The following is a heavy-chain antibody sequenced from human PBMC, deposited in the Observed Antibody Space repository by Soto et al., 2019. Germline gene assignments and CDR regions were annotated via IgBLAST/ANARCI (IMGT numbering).Heavy chain of an antibody. D-gene: IGHD3-9*01. Sequence: SVKVSCKASGYTFTGYYMHWVRQAPGQGLEWMGWINPNSGGTNYAQKFQGRVTMTRDTSISTAYMELSRLRSDDTAVYYCARVLRYFDWLFGYWGQGTLVTVSS. V-gene: IGHV1-2*02. CDR3: ARVLRYFDWLFGY. J-gene: IGHJ4*02. CDR1: GYTFTGYY. CDR2: INPNSGGT.